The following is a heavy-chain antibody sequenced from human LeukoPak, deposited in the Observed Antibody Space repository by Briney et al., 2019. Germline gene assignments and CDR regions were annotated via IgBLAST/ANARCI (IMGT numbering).Heavy chain of an antibody. CDR3: AKSPWGYQLLNDGREFDY. CDR2: ISGSGGST. V-gene: IGHV3-23*01. J-gene: IGHJ4*02. D-gene: IGHD2-2*01. Sequence: PGGSLRLSCAASGFTFSSYAMSWVRQAPGKGLEWVSAISGSGGSTYYADSVKGRFTISRDNSKNTLYLQMNSLRAEDTAVYYCAKSPWGYQLLNDGREFDYWGQGTLVTVSS. CDR1: GFTFSSYA.